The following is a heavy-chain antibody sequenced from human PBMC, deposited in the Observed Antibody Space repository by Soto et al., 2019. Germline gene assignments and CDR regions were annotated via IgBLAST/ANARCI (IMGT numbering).Heavy chain of an antibody. CDR1: GGSISSGGYY. CDR3: ARTISYDTHAFDI. D-gene: IGHD3-22*01. CDR2: IYYSGST. Sequence: QVQLQESGPGLVKPSQTLSLTCTVSGGSISSGGYYWSWIRQHPGKGLEWIGYIYYSGSTYYNPSLMSRVTISVDTSKNQFSLKLSSVTAADTAVYYCARTISYDTHAFDIWGQGTMVTVSS. V-gene: IGHV4-31*03. J-gene: IGHJ3*02.